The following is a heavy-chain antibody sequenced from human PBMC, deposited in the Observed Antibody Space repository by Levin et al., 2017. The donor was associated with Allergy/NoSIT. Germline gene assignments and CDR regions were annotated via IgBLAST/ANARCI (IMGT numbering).Heavy chain of an antibody. V-gene: IGHV3-33*01. CDR2: IWYDGSNK. CDR3: ARDFGQSLWRGQDSPPPASGYDPNWYFDR. J-gene: IGHJ2*01. Sequence: GGSLRLSCAASGFTFSSYGMHWVRQAPGKGLEWVAVIWYDGSNKYYADSVKGRFTISRDNSKNTLYLQMNSLRAEDTAVYYCARDFGQSLWRGQDSPPPASGYDPNWYFDRWGRGTLVTVSS. CDR1: GFTFSSYG. D-gene: IGHD5-12*01.